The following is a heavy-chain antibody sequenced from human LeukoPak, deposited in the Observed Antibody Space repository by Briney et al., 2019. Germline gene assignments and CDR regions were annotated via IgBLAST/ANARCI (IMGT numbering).Heavy chain of an antibody. Sequence: PGGSLRLSCAASGFTFSSYGMHWVRQAPGKGLEWVAVISYDGSNKYYADSVKGRFTISRDNSKNTLYLQMNSLRAEDTAVYYWTKDRQLVATFDYWGQGTLVTVSS. CDR2: ISYDGSNK. V-gene: IGHV3-30*18. J-gene: IGHJ4*02. D-gene: IGHD6-6*01. CDR1: GFTFSSYG. CDR3: TKDRQLVATFDY.